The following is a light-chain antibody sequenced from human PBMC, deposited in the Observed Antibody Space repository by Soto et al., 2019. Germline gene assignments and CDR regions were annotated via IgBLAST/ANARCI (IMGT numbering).Light chain of an antibody. J-gene: IGKJ3*01. CDR3: QQSYSTS. V-gene: IGKV1-39*01. CDR1: QSISSY. Sequence: DIQMTQSPSSLSASVGDRVTMTCRASQSISSYLNWHQKKPGKAPKLLIYAASSLQSGVPSRFSGSGSGTDFTLTISSLQREDFATYYCQQSYSTSFGPGTKVDIK. CDR2: AAS.